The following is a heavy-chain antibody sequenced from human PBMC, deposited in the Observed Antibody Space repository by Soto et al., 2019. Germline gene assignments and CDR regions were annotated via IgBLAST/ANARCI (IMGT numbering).Heavy chain of an antibody. CDR3: ARSPGYSYGYDY. CDR2: IYYSGST. D-gene: IGHD5-18*01. CDR1: GGSISSYY. J-gene: IGHJ4*02. V-gene: IGHV4-59*01. Sequence: TLSLTCTVSGGSISSYYWSWIRQPPGKGLEWIGYIYYSGSTNYNPSLKSRVTISVDTSKNQFSLKLSSVTAADTAVYYCARSPGYSYGYDYWGQGTLVTVSS.